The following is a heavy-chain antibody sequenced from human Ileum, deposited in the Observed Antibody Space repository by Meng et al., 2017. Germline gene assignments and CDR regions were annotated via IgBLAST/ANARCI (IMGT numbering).Heavy chain of an antibody. Sequence: QVQLQGSGPGSVKPSGTRSLTCAVSGYSITKTNWWNWVRQPPGKGLEWIGEVYHSGSTNYNPSLQSRVTISIDKSKNQFSLNLTSVTVADTAVYYCARGGLTLERRPLDYWGQGTLVTVSS. D-gene: IGHD1-1*01. CDR3: ARGGLTLERRPLDY. V-gene: IGHV4-4*02. J-gene: IGHJ4*02. CDR2: VYHSGST. CDR1: GYSITKTNW.